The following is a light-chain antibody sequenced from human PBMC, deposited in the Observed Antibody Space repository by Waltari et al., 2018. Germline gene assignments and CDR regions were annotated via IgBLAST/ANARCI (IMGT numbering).Light chain of an antibody. J-gene: IGLJ1*01. V-gene: IGLV2-23*02. CDR1: TSDVGNYDL. CDR3: CSYAGRGTYV. CDR2: EVI. Sequence: QSALTQPASVSGTLGQSITISCTGTTSDVGNYDLVSWYQHHPGQAPKLLICEVIKRPSGGSSRVSGSKSGNTASLTISGLQAEDEADYYCCSYAGRGTYVFGSGTKVTVL.